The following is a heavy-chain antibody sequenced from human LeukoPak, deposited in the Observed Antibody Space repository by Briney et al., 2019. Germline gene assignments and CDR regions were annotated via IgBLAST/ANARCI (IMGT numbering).Heavy chain of an antibody. CDR3: ATCGYTYGLYFDY. J-gene: IGHJ4*02. D-gene: IGHD5-18*01. CDR1: GFTFSSYE. CDR2: ISSSGSTI. Sequence: GGTLRLSCAASGFTFSSYEMNWVRQAPGKGLEWVSYISSSGSTIYYADSVKGRFTISRDNAKNSLYLQMNSLRAEDTAVYYCATCGYTYGLYFDYWGQGTLVT. V-gene: IGHV3-48*03.